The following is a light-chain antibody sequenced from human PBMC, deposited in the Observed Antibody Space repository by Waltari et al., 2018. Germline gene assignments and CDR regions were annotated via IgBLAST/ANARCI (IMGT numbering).Light chain of an antibody. CDR2: RSN. J-gene: IGLJ3*02. CDR1: SSDLGSTY. V-gene: IGLV1-47*01. CDR3: AAWDDSLSGPV. Sequence: QSVLTQPPSASGTPGPRVTISCSGLSSDLGSTYVYWYQQLPGTAPKLLIYRSNQRPSGVPDRFSGSRSGTSASLAISGLRSEDEADYHCAAWDDSLSGPVFGGGTKLTVL.